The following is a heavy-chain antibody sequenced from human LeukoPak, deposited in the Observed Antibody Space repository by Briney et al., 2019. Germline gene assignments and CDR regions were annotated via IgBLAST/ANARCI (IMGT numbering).Heavy chain of an antibody. J-gene: IGHJ4*02. CDR1: GGSISSYY. V-gene: IGHV4-59*05. CDR3: ARQALYYGSGSYYDY. Sequence: SETLSLTCTVSGGSISSYYWSWIRQPAGKGLEWIGSIYYSGSTYYNPSLKSRVTISVDTSKNQFSLKLSSVTAADTAVYYCARQALYYGSGSYYDYWGQGTLVTVSS. CDR2: IYYSGST. D-gene: IGHD3-10*01.